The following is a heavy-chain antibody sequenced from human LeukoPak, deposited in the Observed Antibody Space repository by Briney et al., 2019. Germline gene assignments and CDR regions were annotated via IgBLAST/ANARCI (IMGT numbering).Heavy chain of an antibody. J-gene: IGHJ5*02. V-gene: IGHV1-24*01. Sequence: GASVKVSCKFSGYTLTELSMHWVRQAPGKGLEWMGGFDPEDGETIYAQKFQGRVTMTEDTSTDTAYMELSSLRSEDTAVYYCATVRRRPYYDFWSGYSTQFDPWGQGTLVTVSS. CDR2: FDPEDGET. CDR1: GYTLTELS. D-gene: IGHD3-3*01. CDR3: ATVRRRPYYDFWSGYSTQFDP.